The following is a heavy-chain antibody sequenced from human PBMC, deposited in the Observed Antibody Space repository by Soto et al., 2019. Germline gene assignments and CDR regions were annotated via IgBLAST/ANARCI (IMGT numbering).Heavy chain of an antibody. Sequence: EVQLVETGGGLIQPGGSLRLSCAASGFTVSSNYMSWVRQAPGKGLEWVSVISASGGSTYYPDSVKGRFSISKDNSKNTVYLQMNSLRAEDTAVYYCATLVVVAATYNWFDPWGQGTLVTVSS. CDR2: ISASGGST. CDR3: ATLVVVAATYNWFDP. V-gene: IGHV3-53*02. CDR1: GFTVSSNY. D-gene: IGHD2-15*01. J-gene: IGHJ5*02.